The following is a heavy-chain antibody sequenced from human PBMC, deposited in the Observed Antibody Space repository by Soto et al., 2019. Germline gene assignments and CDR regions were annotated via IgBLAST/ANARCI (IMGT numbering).Heavy chain of an antibody. CDR1: GYTFTSYA. D-gene: IGHD6-6*01. J-gene: IGHJ4*02. V-gene: IGHV1-3*01. CDR2: ISAGNGNT. Sequence: VASVKVSCKASGYTFTSYAVHWVRQAPGQRLEWMGWISAGNGNTKYSRKFQGRVTITRDTSASTAYMELSSLRSEDTAVYYCARGIKYSSSSPFDYWGQGTLVTVSS. CDR3: ARGIKYSSSSPFDY.